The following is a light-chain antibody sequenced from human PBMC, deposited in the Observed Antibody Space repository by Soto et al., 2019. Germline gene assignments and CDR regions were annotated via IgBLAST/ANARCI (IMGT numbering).Light chain of an antibody. Sequence: ETVMTPSPATVSVSAGDTATLSGRSSQSVCINRAWYQQKHGQAPTLLIYCVSASAPGVPARFSGAGSGTEFTLTISSLQSADFAVYYCQQYETWPQTFGQGTKVEIK. J-gene: IGKJ1*01. CDR3: QQYETWPQT. CDR2: CVS. V-gene: IGKV3-15*01. CDR1: QSVCIN.